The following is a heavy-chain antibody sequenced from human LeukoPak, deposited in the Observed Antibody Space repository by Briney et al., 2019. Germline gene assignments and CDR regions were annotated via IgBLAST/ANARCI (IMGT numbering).Heavy chain of an antibody. J-gene: IGHJ4*02. V-gene: IGHV1-8*01. CDR1: GYTFTRYD. CDR2: MNPNSGNT. Sequence: GASVKVSCKASGYTFTRYDINWVRQATGQGLEWMGWMNPNSGNTGYAQKFQGRVTMTRDTSISTAYMELSRLRSDDTAVYYCARGKLGARIDYWGQGTLVTVSS. CDR3: ARGKLGARIDY. D-gene: IGHD7-27*01.